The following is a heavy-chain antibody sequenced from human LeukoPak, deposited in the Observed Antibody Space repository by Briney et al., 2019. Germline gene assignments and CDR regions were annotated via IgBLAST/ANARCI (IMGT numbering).Heavy chain of an antibody. CDR2: NSYSGNT. CDR3: ARVGSGSFDY. V-gene: IGHV4-59*01. J-gene: IGHJ4*02. D-gene: IGHD1-26*01. Sequence: SETLSPTCTVSGGSISSYYWSWIRQPPGKGLEWIGYNSYSGNTNYNPSLKSRVTISVDTSKNHFSLNLGSVTAADTAVYYCARVGSGSFDYWGQGTLVTVSS. CDR1: GGSISSYY.